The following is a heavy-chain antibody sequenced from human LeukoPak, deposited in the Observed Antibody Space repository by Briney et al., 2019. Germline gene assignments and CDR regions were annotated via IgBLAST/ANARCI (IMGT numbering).Heavy chain of an antibody. Sequence: GGSLRLSCAASGFTFSSYAMSWVRQAPGKGLEWVSGISGSGGTTYYSDSLKGRFTISRDNSENTLSLQMISLRAEDTAVYYCAKDMGDTDFGEGFDSWGQGTLVTVSS. CDR2: ISGSGGTT. CDR3: AKDMGDTDFGEGFDS. D-gene: IGHD4-17*01. J-gene: IGHJ4*02. CDR1: GFTFSSYA. V-gene: IGHV3-23*01.